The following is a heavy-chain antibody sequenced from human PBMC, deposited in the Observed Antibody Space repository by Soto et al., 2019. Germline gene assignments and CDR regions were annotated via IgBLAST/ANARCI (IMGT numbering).Heavy chain of an antibody. CDR2: ILYSGTT. D-gene: IGHD2-15*01. J-gene: IGHJ4*02. CDR1: GGSISSGDYY. V-gene: IGHV4-30-4*01. CDR3: ARDGALDY. Sequence: SETLSLTCTVSGGSISSGDYYWSWIRQPPGKGLEWIGYILYSGTTNYNPSLESRLTISVDTSKNQFSLKLTSVTAADTAVYYCARDGALDYWGRGTLVTVSS.